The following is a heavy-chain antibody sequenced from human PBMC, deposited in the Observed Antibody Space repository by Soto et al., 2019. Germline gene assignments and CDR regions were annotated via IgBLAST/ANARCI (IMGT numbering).Heavy chain of an antibody. V-gene: IGHV3-15*07. D-gene: IGHD3-3*01. CDR2: IKSKTDGGTT. Sequence: GGSLRLSCAASGFTFSNAWMNWPRQAPGKGLEWVGRIKSKTDGGTTDYAAPVKGRFTISRDDSKNTLYLQMNSLKTEDTAVYYCTTLPSRWSGYGMDVWGQGTMVTVSS. CDR1: GFTFSNAW. J-gene: IGHJ6*02. CDR3: TTLPSRWSGYGMDV.